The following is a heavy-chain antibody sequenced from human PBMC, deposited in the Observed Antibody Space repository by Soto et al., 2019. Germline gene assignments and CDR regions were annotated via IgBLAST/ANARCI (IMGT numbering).Heavy chain of an antibody. CDR1: GFSFSTYG. D-gene: IGHD3-16*01. V-gene: IGHV3-30*18. J-gene: IGHJ4*02. CDR2: ISFDGSNK. CDR3: AKDQGGGGSSSDY. Sequence: GGSLRLSCAASGFSFSTYGMHWVRQAPGKGLEWVAVISFDGSNKNYGDSVKGRFTISRDNSKNTLYLQMSSLSADDTAMYYCAKDQGGGGSSSDYWGQGTLVTVPQ.